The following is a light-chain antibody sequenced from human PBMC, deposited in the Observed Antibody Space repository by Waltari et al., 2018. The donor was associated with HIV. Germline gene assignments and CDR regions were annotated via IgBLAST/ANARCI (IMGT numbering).Light chain of an antibody. J-gene: IGKJ4*01. CDR1: QGVGSY. CDR3: QQFKTYPVT. V-gene: IGKV1-9*01. CDR2: AVS. Sequence: IQLTQSPSFLSASVGDRVRITCRATQGVGSYLAWYQKKPGKAPNLLIYAVSVLQSGVPSIFSGSGSGTEFTLTISGLQVEDLATYYCQQFKTYPVTFGGGTKVDSK.